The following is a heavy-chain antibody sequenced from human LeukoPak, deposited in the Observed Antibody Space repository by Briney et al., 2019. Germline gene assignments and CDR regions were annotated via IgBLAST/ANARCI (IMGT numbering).Heavy chain of an antibody. CDR3: AKGLDIVVPYYAMDV. CDR2: IYSGGNT. D-gene: IGHD2-2*01. CDR1: GFTVSSHY. J-gene: IGHJ6*02. V-gene: IGHV3-53*01. Sequence: GGSLRLSCAASGFTVSSHYMSWVRQAPGKGLEWVSVIYSGGNTYYADSVKGRFTISRDNSKNTLYLQMNSLRAEDMAVYYCAKGLDIVVPYYAMDVWGQGTTVTVSS.